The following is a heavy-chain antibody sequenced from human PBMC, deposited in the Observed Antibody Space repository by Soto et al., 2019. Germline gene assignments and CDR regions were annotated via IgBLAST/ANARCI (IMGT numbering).Heavy chain of an antibody. Sequence: QVQVVESGGGVVQPGRSLRLSCAASGFTFSRYSIHWVRQAPGKGLEWVAVISRDGTNKYYVDSVKGRFTISRDNSMNTLYLQMNSMRHEDADVYYCARSRSGAVSYSFDLWGQGTLVTVSS. CDR2: ISRDGTNK. V-gene: IGHV3-30*04. D-gene: IGHD3-10*01. CDR3: ARSRSGAVSYSFDL. J-gene: IGHJ4*02. CDR1: GFTFSRYS.